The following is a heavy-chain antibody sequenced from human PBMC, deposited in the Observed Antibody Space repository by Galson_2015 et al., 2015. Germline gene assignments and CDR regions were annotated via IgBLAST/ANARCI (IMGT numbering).Heavy chain of an antibody. CDR3: VRDFKKRFGELHYGMDV. J-gene: IGHJ6*02. CDR2: ISGYNGDT. CDR1: GYTFISYG. Sequence: SVKVSCKASGYTFISYGFSWVRQAPGQGLEWMGWISGYNGDTNYAQKLQGRVTMTTDTSTTTAYMELRSLGSDDTAVYYCVRDFKKRFGELHYGMDVWGQGTTVTVSS. D-gene: IGHD3-16*01. V-gene: IGHV1-18*04.